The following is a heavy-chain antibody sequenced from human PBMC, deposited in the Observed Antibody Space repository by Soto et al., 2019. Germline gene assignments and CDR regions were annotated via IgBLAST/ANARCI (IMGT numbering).Heavy chain of an antibody. D-gene: IGHD2-15*01. V-gene: IGHV4-39*01. Sequence: SETLSLTCTVSGGSISSSSYYWGWIRQPPGKGLEWIGSIYYSGSTYYNPSLKSRVTISVDTSKNQFSLKLSSVTAADTAVYYCARRPSGCSGGSCYSEYYGMDVWGQGTTVTVPS. CDR3: ARRPSGCSGGSCYSEYYGMDV. J-gene: IGHJ6*02. CDR1: GGSISSSSYY. CDR2: IYYSGST.